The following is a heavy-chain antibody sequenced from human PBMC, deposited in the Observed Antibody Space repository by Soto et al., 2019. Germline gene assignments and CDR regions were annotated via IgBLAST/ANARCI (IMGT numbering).Heavy chain of an antibody. J-gene: IGHJ6*03. Sequence: SETLSLTCAVYGGSFSGYYWSWIRQPPGKGLEWIGEINHSGSTNYNPSLKSRVTISVDTSKNQFSLKLSSVPAADTAVYYCARGRGVMTADKAGYYYYMDVWGKGTTVTVSS. V-gene: IGHV4-34*01. CDR1: GGSFSGYY. CDR3: ARGRGVMTADKAGYYYYMDV. CDR2: INHSGST. D-gene: IGHD3-10*01.